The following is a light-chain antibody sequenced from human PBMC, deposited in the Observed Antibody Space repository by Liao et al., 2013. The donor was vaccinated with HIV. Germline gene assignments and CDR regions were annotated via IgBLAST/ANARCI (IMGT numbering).Light chain of an antibody. Sequence: SYVLTQPPSVSVAPGKTAGISCGGNNVGSTSVHWYQQKPGQAPVLVIYKDSERPSGIPERFSGSSSGTTVTLTISGVQAEDEADYYCQSADSSGTYRVFGGGTKLTVL. CDR1: NVGSTS. CDR3: QSADSSGTYRV. CDR2: KDS. V-gene: IGLV3-25*03. J-gene: IGLJ3*02.